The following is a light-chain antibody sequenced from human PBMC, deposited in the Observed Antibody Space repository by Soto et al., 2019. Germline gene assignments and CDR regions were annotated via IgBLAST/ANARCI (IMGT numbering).Light chain of an antibody. CDR3: QQRSSWPLT. J-gene: IGKJ4*01. Sequence: IVLTQPPARLSVSPGERATLSCKASQDVTTYLAWYHQKPGQAPRLFIYDTFNRVSGVPDRFSGSGSGTVCTLTINNVAPEDAAMYYCQQRSSWPLTFGGGTKVDIK. V-gene: IGKV3-11*01. CDR2: DTF. CDR1: QDVTTY.